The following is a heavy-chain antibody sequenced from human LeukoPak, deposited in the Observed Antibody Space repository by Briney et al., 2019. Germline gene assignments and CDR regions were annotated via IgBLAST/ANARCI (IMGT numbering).Heavy chain of an antibody. D-gene: IGHD4-17*01. V-gene: IGHV3-30*02. CDR2: IRYDGSNK. CDR1: GFTFSSYG. Sequence: GGSLRLSCAASGFTFSSYGMHWVRQAPGKGLEWVAFIRYDGSNKYYADSVKGRFTISRDNSKNTLYLQMNSLRAEDTAVYYCAREYYGDYGRTDIDYWGQGTLVTVSS. J-gene: IGHJ4*02. CDR3: AREYYGDYGRTDIDY.